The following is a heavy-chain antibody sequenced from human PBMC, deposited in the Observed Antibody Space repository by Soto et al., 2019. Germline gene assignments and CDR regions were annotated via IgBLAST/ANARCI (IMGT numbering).Heavy chain of an antibody. D-gene: IGHD5-12*01. CDR1: GYTFTSYG. V-gene: IGHV1-18*01. J-gene: IGHJ4*02. Sequence: VKVSCKASGYTFTSYGISWVRQAPGQGLEWMGWISAYNGNTNYAQKLQGRVTMTTDTSTSTAYMELRSLRSDDTAVYYCARANGYSGYDYFDYWGQGTLVTVSS. CDR2: ISAYNGNT. CDR3: ARANGYSGYDYFDY.